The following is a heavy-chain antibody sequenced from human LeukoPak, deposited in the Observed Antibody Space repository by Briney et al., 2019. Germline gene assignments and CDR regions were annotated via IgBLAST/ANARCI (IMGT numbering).Heavy chain of an antibody. V-gene: IGHV4-34*01. CDR3: ARRYY. CDR1: DGSFSGYY. J-gene: IGHJ4*02. Sequence: SETLSLTCAAYDGSFSGYYWSWIRQPPGKGLEGIGEIKHIGSTNYTPSLKSRVTLSLDTTKNQFSLNMSSVSAAETDVYYCARRYYWGQGTLVTVSS. CDR2: IKHIGST.